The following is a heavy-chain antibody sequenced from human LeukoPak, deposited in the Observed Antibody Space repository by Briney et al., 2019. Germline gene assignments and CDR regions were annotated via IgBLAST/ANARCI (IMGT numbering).Heavy chain of an antibody. V-gene: IGHV3-53*01. CDR1: GLSVRTTY. Sequence: PGRSLRLSCAVSGLSVRTTYMSWVRQAPRKGLEWVSVLYTGGGTDHADFLKDRFTISRDNSKNTLSLQMNSLRVEDTAIYYCTRSGYRHPYHFDSWGQGTLVTVSS. D-gene: IGHD3-22*01. CDR3: TRSGYRHPYHFDS. CDR2: LYTGGGT. J-gene: IGHJ4*02.